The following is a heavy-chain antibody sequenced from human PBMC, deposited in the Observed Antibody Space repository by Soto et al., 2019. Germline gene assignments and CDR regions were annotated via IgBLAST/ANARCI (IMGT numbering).Heavy chain of an antibody. CDR2: TYYSGSA. V-gene: IGHV4-61*01. D-gene: IGHD3-10*01. CDR1: GDSVTSVSDY. CDR3: PRGVGFGYYYYHMDL. Sequence: SETLSLTCTVSGDSVTSVSDYWSWIRQPPGKGLEWIGYTYYSGSADYNPSLGSRVTISIDTSKNQFSLKLTSVTAADTAVYYCPRGVGFGYYYYHMDLWGQGTTVTVSS. J-gene: IGHJ6*02.